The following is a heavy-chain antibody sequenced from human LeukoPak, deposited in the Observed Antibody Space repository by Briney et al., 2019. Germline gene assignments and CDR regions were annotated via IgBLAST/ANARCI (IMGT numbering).Heavy chain of an antibody. CDR2: INPNNGGT. D-gene: IGHD3-9*01. Sequence: ASVKVSCKASGYTFTGYYMHWVRQAPGQGLEWMGRINPNNGGTNYAQKFQGRVTMTGDTSISTAYMELSSLRSEDTAVYYCATGYDILTGYLYWGQGTLVTVSS. V-gene: IGHV1-2*06. J-gene: IGHJ4*02. CDR3: ATGYDILTGYLY. CDR1: GYTFTGYY.